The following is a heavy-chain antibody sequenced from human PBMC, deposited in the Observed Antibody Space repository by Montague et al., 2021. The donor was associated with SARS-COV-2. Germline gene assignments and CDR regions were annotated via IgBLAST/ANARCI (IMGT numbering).Heavy chain of an antibody. CDR2: IYYRGAT. CDR3: AREGRWNWFDP. CDR1: GGSISSDY. Sequence: SETLSLTCSVSGGSISSDYWSWIRQPPGKGLEWIGYIYYRGATNYNPSLKSRVTLSIDTSKNQFSLKLISVTAADTAVYYCAREGRWNWFDPWGQGVLVTVSS. V-gene: IGHV4-59*01. D-gene: IGHD5-24*01. J-gene: IGHJ5*02.